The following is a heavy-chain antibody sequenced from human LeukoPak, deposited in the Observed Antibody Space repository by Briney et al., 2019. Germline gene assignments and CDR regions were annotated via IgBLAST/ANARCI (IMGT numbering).Heavy chain of an antibody. CDR1: GYTFTVYA. CDR3: ARGGAGSWQFDY. J-gene: IGHJ4*02. Sequence: GASVKLSCKASGYTFTVYAIHWVRQAPGQRLEWMGWINAGNGDTKYSPKFQGRVTITRDTSATTAYMELSSLRSEDTAVYYCARGGAGSWQFDYWGQGTLVTVSS. V-gene: IGHV1-3*01. D-gene: IGHD1-26*01. CDR2: INAGNGDT.